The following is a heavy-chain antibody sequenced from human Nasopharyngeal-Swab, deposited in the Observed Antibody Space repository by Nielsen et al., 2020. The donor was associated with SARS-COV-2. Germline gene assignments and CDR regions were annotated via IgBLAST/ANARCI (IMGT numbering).Heavy chain of an antibody. CDR1: GYSFTSYW. D-gene: IGHD5-12*01. J-gene: IGHJ4*02. Sequence: KVSCKGSGYSFTSYWIGWVRQMPGKGLEWMGIIYPGDSDTRYSPSFQGQVTIPADKSISTAYLQWSSLKASDTAMYYCARQEYSGYDHHYFDYWGQGTLVTVSS. V-gene: IGHV5-51*01. CDR2: IYPGDSDT. CDR3: ARQEYSGYDHHYFDY.